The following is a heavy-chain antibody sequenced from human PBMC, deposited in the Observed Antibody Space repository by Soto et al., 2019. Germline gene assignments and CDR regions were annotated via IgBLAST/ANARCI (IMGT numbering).Heavy chain of an antibody. CDR1: GGSISSGGYY. Sequence: SETLSLTCTVSGGSISSGGYYWSWIRQHPGKGLEWIGYIYYSGSTYYNPSLKSRVTISVDTSKNQFSLKLSSVTAADTAVYYCARDTDYYGSGSYYFDPWGQGTLVTVSS. CDR2: IYYSGST. V-gene: IGHV4-31*03. CDR3: ARDTDYYGSGSYYFDP. J-gene: IGHJ5*02. D-gene: IGHD3-10*01.